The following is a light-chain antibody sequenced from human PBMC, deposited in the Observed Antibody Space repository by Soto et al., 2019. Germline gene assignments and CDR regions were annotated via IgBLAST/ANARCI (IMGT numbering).Light chain of an antibody. CDR2: GAS. V-gene: IGKV1-12*01. CDR1: QGISRW. CDR3: QQANSFPLT. Sequence: DIQMTQSPSSVSASVGDRVTITCRASQGISRWLDWYQQKPGKAPKLLIYGASSLRSGVPSRFSGSGSGTDFILTISSLQPEDFATYYCQQANSFPLTFGGGTRVEI. J-gene: IGKJ4*01.